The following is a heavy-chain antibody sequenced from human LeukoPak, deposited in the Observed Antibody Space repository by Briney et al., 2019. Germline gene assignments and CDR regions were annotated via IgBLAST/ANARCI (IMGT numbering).Heavy chain of an antibody. J-gene: IGHJ4*02. CDR3: ARALGDYGSGSYLDY. Sequence: GGSLRLSCAASGFTFSSYAMHWVRQAPGKGLEWVAVISYDGSNKYYADSVKGRFTISRDNSKNTLYPQMNSLRAEDTAVYYCARALGDYGSGSYLDYWGQGTLVTVSS. D-gene: IGHD3-10*01. CDR2: ISYDGSNK. V-gene: IGHV3-30*04. CDR1: GFTFSSYA.